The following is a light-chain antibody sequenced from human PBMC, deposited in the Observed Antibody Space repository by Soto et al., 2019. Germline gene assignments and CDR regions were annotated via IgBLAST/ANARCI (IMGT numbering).Light chain of an antibody. Sequence: DIQMTQSPSSLSASVGDRATITCRASQSIDSYLNWYQQKPGKAPKLLIYTASSLQSGVPSRFSGSGSGTDFTLTISSLQPADFATYYCQQSYRNPPTFGQGTKVEIK. CDR3: QQSYRNPPT. V-gene: IGKV1-39*01. CDR2: TAS. J-gene: IGKJ1*01. CDR1: QSIDSY.